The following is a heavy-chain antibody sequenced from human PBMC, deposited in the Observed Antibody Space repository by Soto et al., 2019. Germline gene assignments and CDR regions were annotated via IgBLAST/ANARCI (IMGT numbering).Heavy chain of an antibody. J-gene: IGHJ4*02. Sequence: GGSLRLSCAASGFTFSSYAMSWVRQAPGKGLEWVSAISGSGGSTYYADSVKGRFTISRDNSKNTLYLQMNSLRAEDTAVYYCAKPSLPTTTEYYFDYWGQGTLVTVSS. CDR1: GFTFSSYA. V-gene: IGHV3-23*01. CDR2: ISGSGGST. CDR3: AKPSLPTTTEYYFDY. D-gene: IGHD1-26*01.